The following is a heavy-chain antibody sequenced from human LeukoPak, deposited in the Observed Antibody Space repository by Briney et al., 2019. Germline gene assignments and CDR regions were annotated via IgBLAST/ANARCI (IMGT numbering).Heavy chain of an antibody. V-gene: IGHV1-2*02. CDR2: INPNSGGT. CDR1: GNXFTGYY. Sequence: ASVKVSCKASGNXFTGYYIHWVRQAPGQGLEWMGWINPNSGGTNYAQKFQGRVTMTRDTSISTAYMELSRLRSDDTAVYYCATPERGYSGYDFGSWGQGTLVTVSS. J-gene: IGHJ4*02. CDR3: ATPERGYSGYDFGS. D-gene: IGHD5-12*01.